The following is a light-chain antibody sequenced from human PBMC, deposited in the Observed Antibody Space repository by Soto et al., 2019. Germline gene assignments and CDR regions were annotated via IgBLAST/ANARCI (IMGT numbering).Light chain of an antibody. CDR1: SNDVGGYKY. CDR3: SSYTGSSTLV. J-gene: IGLJ2*01. CDR2: EVS. Sequence: QSVLTEPASVCGSPGQSITISCTGSSNDVGGYKYVSWYQQHPGKAPKLMIYEVSNRPSGISNRFSGSKSGNTASLTISGLQAEDEADYYCSSYTGSSTLVFGGGTKVTAL. V-gene: IGLV2-14*01.